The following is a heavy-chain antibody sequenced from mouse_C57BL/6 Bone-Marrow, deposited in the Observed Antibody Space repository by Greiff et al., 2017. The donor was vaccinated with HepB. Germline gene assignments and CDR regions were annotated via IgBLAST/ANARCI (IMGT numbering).Heavy chain of an antibody. J-gene: IGHJ1*03. CDR2: ILPGSGST. V-gene: IGHV1-9*01. CDR1: GYTFTGYW. CDR3: ASGDHIYYGDWWYFDV. Sequence: QVQLQQSGAELMKPGASVKLSCKATGYTFTGYWIEWVKQRPGHGLEWIGEILPGSGSTNYNEKFKGKATLTADTSSNTAYMQLSSLTTEDSAIYYCASGDHIYYGDWWYFDVWGTGTTVTVSS. D-gene: IGHD2-13*01.